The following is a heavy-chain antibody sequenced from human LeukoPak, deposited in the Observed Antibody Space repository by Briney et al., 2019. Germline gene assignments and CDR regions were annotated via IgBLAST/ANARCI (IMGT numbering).Heavy chain of an antibody. CDR1: GGSISSYY. CDR3: ARDAPVRYSGSYFDY. Sequence: ETLSLTCTVSGGSISSYYWSWIRQPPGKGLEWIGYIYYSGSTNYNPSLKSRVTISVDTSKNQFSLKLSSVTAADTAVYYCARDAPVRYSGSYFDYWGQGTLVTVSS. CDR2: IYYSGST. V-gene: IGHV4-59*01. J-gene: IGHJ4*02. D-gene: IGHD1-26*01.